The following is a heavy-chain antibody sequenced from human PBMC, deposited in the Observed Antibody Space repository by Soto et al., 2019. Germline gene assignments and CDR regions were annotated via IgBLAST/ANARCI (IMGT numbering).Heavy chain of an antibody. J-gene: IGHJ4*02. D-gene: IGHD3-3*01. Sequence: EVQLVESGGGLVQPGGSLRLSCAASGFTFSDHRMDWVRQAPGKGLEWVGRIRDKAVSYSTEYAASVKGRFTNSRDEAKNSLYLQMNSLITEYTARYYCGRDWSGAGDYWGQGTLVTVSS. CDR1: GFTFSDHR. V-gene: IGHV3-72*01. CDR3: GRDWSGAGDY. CDR2: IRDKAVSYST.